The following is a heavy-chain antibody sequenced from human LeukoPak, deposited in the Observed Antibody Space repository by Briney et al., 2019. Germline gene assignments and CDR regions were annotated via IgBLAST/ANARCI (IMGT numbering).Heavy chain of an antibody. CDR3: ARDVEGYCSGGTCYLAYFQH. CDR1: GGSISSGSYY. CDR2: IYISGST. V-gene: IGHV4-61*02. Sequence: SQTLSLTCTVSGGSISSGSYYWSWIRQPAGKGLEWIGRIYISGSTNYNPSLTSRVTISVDKSKNQFSLKLSSVTAADTAVYFCARDVEGYCSGGTCYLAYFQHWGQGTLVTVSS. J-gene: IGHJ1*01. D-gene: IGHD2-15*01.